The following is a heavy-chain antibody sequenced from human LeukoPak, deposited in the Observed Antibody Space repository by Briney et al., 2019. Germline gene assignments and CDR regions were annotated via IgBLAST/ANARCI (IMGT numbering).Heavy chain of an antibody. CDR1: GFTVSSNY. J-gene: IGHJ4*02. Sequence: GGSLRLSCAASGFTVSSNYMSWVRQAPGKGLEWVSVIYSGGSTYYADSVKGRFTISRDNSKNTLYLQMNSLRAEDTAIYYCAKGRGGSCYSAHHYWGQGTLVTVSS. V-gene: IGHV3-53*01. CDR3: AKGRGGSCYSAHHY. CDR2: IYSGGST. D-gene: IGHD2-15*01.